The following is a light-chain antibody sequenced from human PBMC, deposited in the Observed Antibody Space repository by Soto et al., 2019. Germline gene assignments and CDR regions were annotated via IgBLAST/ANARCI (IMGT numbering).Light chain of an antibody. Sequence: QSALTQPASVSGSPGQWITISCTGTSSDVGGYNYVSWYQQHPGKAPKLMIYEVSNRPSGVSNRFSGSKSGNTASLTISGLQAEDEADYYCSSYTSSSTSPLVFGTGTKLTVL. CDR1: SSDVGGYNY. J-gene: IGLJ1*01. V-gene: IGLV2-14*01. CDR2: EVS. CDR3: SSYTSSSTSPLV.